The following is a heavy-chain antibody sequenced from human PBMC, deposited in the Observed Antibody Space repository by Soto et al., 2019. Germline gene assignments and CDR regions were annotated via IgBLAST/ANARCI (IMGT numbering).Heavy chain of an antibody. CDR1: GGSISSGGYY. Sequence: SETLSLTCTVSGGSISSGGYYWSWIRQHPGKGLEWIGYIYYSGSTYYNPSLKSRVTISVDTSKNQFSLKLSSVTAADTAVYYCARAPDPNVYYYYMDVWGKGTTVTVPS. J-gene: IGHJ6*03. CDR3: ARAPDPNVYYYYMDV. CDR2: IYYSGST. V-gene: IGHV4-31*03.